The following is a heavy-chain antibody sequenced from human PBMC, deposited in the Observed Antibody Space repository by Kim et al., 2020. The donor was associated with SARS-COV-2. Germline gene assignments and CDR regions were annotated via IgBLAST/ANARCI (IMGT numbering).Heavy chain of an antibody. Sequence: SETLSLTCTISGASITTRAYYWCWIRQSPGRGLEWIGSFLYSGTTYYNPSLKGRISMSVDTSKNQLSLNLSSVTAADTAVYYCATRQSRSLNWFDPWGQGTLVIVSS. V-gene: IGHV4-39*01. CDR3: ATRQSRSLNWFDP. D-gene: IGHD6-13*01. CDR2: FLYSGTT. J-gene: IGHJ5*02. CDR1: GASITTRAYY.